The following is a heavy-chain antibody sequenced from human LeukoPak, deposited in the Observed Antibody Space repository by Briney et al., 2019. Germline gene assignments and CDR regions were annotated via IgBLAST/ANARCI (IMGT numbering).Heavy chain of an antibody. CDR1: GDSISSRSYY. D-gene: IGHD3-16*01. CDR2: INHSGGT. V-gene: IGHV4-39*07. Sequence: SETLSLTCTVSGDSISSRSYYWGWIRQPPGKGLEWIGEINHSGGTKYNPSLKSRVTISVDTSKNQFSLKLSSVTAADTAMYYCARVKDSGGYYYYYYMDVWGKGTTVTVSS. CDR3: ARVKDSGGYYYYYYMDV. J-gene: IGHJ6*03.